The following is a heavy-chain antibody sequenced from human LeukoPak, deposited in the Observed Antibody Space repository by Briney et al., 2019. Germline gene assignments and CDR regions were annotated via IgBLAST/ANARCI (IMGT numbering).Heavy chain of an antibody. D-gene: IGHD1-26*01. CDR3: ARDGTVGATEVSAFDI. V-gene: IGHV3-53*01. Sequence: PGGSLRLSCAVFGVTVSSNYMSWVRQAPGKGLEWVSVLYGGGTTYYADSVKGRFTISRDNAKNPLYLQMNSLRAEDTAVYYCARDGTVGATEVSAFDIWGQGTMVTVSS. CDR1: GVTVSSNY. J-gene: IGHJ3*02. CDR2: LYGGGTT.